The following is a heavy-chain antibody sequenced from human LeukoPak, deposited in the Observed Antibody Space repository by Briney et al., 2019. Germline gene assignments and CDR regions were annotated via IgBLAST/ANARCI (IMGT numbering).Heavy chain of an antibody. CDR1: GGSISSSSYY. D-gene: IGHD3-22*01. CDR2: IYYSGST. V-gene: IGHV4-39*01. Sequence: SETLSLTCTVSGGSISSSSYYWGWIRQPPGKGLEWIGSIYYSGSTYYNPSLKSRVTISVDTSKNQFSLKLSSVTAADTAVYYCARREDGYYYDSSGSFDAFDIWGQGTMVTVSS. CDR3: ARREDGYYYDSSGSFDAFDI. J-gene: IGHJ3*02.